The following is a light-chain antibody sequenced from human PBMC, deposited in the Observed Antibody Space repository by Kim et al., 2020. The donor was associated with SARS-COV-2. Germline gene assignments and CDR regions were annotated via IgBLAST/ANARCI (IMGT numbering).Light chain of an antibody. J-gene: IGKJ2*03. CDR3: QQYNNWPLYS. CDR2: GAS. CDR1: QSVSSN. V-gene: IGKV3-15*01. Sequence: SPGERANLHCRASQSVSSNLAWYQQKPGQAPRLLIYGASTRATGIPARFSGSGSGTEFTLTISSLQSEDFAVYYCQQYNNWPLYSFGQGTKLEIK.